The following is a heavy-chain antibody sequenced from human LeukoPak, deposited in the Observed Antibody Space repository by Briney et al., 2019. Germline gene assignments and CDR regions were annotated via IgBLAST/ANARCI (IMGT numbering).Heavy chain of an antibody. J-gene: IGHJ5*02. CDR1: GYTFSRYE. CDR3: ARVHFCSGGGSCYLGVSGRLDP. D-gene: IGHD2-15*01. V-gene: IGHV1-8*01. Sequence: ASVKVSCKTSGYTFSRYEINWVRQSPGQGLEWMGWMNPNNGHTGSAQKFQDRLTMTRDTSTHTAFMELSSLRSEDTAVYYCARVHFCSGGGSCYLGVSGRLDPWGQGSLVTVSS. CDR2: MNPNNGHT.